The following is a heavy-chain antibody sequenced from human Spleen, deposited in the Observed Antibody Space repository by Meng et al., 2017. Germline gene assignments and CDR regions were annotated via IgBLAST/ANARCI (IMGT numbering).Heavy chain of an antibody. CDR3: ARDLWSGYSYRLDS. Sequence: QITLKGSGSTLVKPTQTLTLTCTFSGFSLSTSGVGVGCIRQPPGKALEWLALIYWDDDKRYSPSLRNRLTITKDTSKNQVVLTMTNMDPMDTATYYCARDLWSGYSYRLDSWGQGTLVTVSS. V-gene: IGHV2-5*02. CDR2: IYWDDDK. J-gene: IGHJ4*02. D-gene: IGHD3-3*01. CDR1: GFSLSTSGVG.